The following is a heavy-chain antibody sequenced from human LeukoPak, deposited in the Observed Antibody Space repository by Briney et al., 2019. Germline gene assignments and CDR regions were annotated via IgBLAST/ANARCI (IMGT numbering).Heavy chain of an antibody. J-gene: IGHJ4*02. D-gene: IGHD4-17*01. CDR3: AKPIMTTVTTLGLYFDY. CDR1: GFTFSNYA. Sequence: GGSLRLSCAASGFTFSNYAMHWVRQAPGKGLEWGAVISYDANDKYYADSVKGRFTISRDNSKNTLYLRMNNLRAEDTAVYYCAKPIMTTVTTLGLYFDYWGQGALVTVSS. CDR2: ISYDANDK. V-gene: IGHV3-30*04.